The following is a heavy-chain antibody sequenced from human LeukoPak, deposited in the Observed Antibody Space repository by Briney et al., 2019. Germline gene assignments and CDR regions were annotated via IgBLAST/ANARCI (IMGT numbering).Heavy chain of an antibody. J-gene: IGHJ4*02. D-gene: IGHD5-12*01. CDR3: ARGRGYGGYDSPATLDY. CDR2: IYYTGST. Sequence: SETLSLTCTVSGGSLSSYSWSWIRQPPGTGLEWVGYIYYTGSTNYNPSLESRVTISLDTSKNAFSLRLSSVTAADPAVFYCARGRGYGGYDSPATLDYWGQGTLVTVSS. V-gene: IGHV4-59*01. CDR1: GGSLSSYS.